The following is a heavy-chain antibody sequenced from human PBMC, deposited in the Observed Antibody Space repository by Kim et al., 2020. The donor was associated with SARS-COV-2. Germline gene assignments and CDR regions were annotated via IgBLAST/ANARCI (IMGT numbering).Heavy chain of an antibody. Sequence: GGSLRLSCAASEFTFSNYWMHWVRQAPGKGLVWVSRINSDGSTTNYADSVKGRFAVSRDNAQNTLYLQMHSLRAEDTAVYYCAKQTYRSYGMDVWGQGTT. D-gene: IGHD1-26*01. V-gene: IGHV3-74*01. CDR1: EFTFSNYW. CDR2: INSDGSTT. J-gene: IGHJ6*02. CDR3: AKQTYRSYGMDV.